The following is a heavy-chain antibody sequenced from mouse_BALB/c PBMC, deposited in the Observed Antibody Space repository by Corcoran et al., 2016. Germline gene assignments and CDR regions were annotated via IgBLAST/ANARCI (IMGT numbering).Heavy chain of an antibody. CDR2: IDPANGNT. Sequence: EVQLQQSGAELVKPGASVKLSCTASGFNIKDTYMHWVKQRPEQGLEWIGRIDPANGNTKYDPKFQGKATITADTSSNTAYLQLSSLTSEDTVVYYCARKSDYGDWFAYWGQGTLVTVSA. J-gene: IGHJ3*01. V-gene: IGHV14-3*02. D-gene: IGHD2-4*01. CDR3: ARKSDYGDWFAY. CDR1: GFNIKDTY.